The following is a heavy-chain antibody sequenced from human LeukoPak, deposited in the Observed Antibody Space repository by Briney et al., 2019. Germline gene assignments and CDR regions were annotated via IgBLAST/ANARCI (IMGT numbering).Heavy chain of an antibody. CDR2: ISWDSGNA. J-gene: IGHJ4*02. D-gene: IGHD6-6*01. CDR3: AKDIPRWSIAGELDY. Sequence: GGSLRLSCAASGFTFEDHAMHWVRQAPGKGLEWASGISWDSGNAGYADSVKGRFTISRDNAKNSLYLQMNSLRPEDTALYYCAKDIPRWSIAGELDYWGQGTLVTVSS. CDR1: GFTFEDHA. V-gene: IGHV3-9*01.